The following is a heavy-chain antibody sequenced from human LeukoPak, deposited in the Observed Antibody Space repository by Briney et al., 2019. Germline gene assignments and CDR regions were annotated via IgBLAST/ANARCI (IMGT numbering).Heavy chain of an antibody. Sequence: GGSLSLSCAASGFTFADYAMHWVRQAPGMGLEWVSLISGDSDYTYYADSVKGRFTISRENTKNSLYLQMNSLRAEDTAVYFCAREGREVFNDPPLDFWAQGILVTVSS. CDR2: ISGDSDYT. CDR1: GFTFADYA. CDR3: AREGREVFNDPPLDF. J-gene: IGHJ4*02. V-gene: IGHV3-43*02. D-gene: IGHD2-15*01.